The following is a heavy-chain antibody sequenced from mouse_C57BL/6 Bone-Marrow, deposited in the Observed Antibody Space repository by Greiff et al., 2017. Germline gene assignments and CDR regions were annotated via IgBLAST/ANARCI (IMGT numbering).Heavy chain of an antibody. CDR1: GYTFTSYW. D-gene: IGHD1-3*01. V-gene: IGHV1-50*01. CDR2: IDPSDSYT. CDR3: AREGVLSGVFDY. Sequence: QVQLQQPGAELVKPGASVKLSCKASGYTFTSYWMQWVKQRPGQGLEWIGEIDPSDSYTNYNQKFKGKATLTVDTSSSTAYMQLSSLTSEDSAVYYCAREGVLSGVFDYWGQGTTLTVSS. J-gene: IGHJ2*01.